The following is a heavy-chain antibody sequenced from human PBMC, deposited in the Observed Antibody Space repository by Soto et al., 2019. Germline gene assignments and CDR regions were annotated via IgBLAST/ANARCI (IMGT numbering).Heavy chain of an antibody. V-gene: IGHV3-33*01. CDR2: IWYDGSNK. CDR3: ARGGYCTNGVCEYYYYMDA. J-gene: IGHJ6*03. D-gene: IGHD2-8*01. CDR1: GFTFSSYG. Sequence: GGSLRLSCAASGFTFSSYGMHWVRQAPGKGLEWVAVIWYDGSNKYYADSVKGRFTISRDNSKNTLYLQMNSLRAEDTAVYYCARGGYCTNGVCEYYYYMDAWGKGTTVTVSS.